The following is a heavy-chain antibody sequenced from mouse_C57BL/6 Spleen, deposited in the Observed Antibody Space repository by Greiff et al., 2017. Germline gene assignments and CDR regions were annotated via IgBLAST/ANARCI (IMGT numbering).Heavy chain of an antibody. CDR2: IDPSDSYT. V-gene: IGHV1-59*01. Sequence: VQLQQPGAELVRPGTSVKLSCKASGYTFTSYWMHWVKQRPGQGLEWIGVIDPSDSYTNYNQKFKGKATLTVNTSSSTAYMQLSSLTSEDSAVYYCARDYYGSSLYYYAMDYWGQGTSVTVSS. CDR3: ARDYYGSSLYYYAMDY. D-gene: IGHD1-1*01. CDR1: GYTFTSYW. J-gene: IGHJ4*01.